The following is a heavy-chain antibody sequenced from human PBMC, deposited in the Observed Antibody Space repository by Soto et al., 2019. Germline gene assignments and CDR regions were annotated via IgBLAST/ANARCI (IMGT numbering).Heavy chain of an antibody. V-gene: IGHV4-61*03. CDR2: IYHSGST. CDR3: ARLAYSGYLQT. D-gene: IGHD1-26*01. CDR1: GGSVRDGSYY. Sequence: PSETLSLTCTVSGGSVRDGSYYWAWLRQPPGKGLEWIGHIYHSGSTIYNPSLKSRVTISVDTSNNRFSLTLSSLTAADTAVYFCARLAYSGYLQTWGQGSLVTVSS. J-gene: IGHJ1*01.